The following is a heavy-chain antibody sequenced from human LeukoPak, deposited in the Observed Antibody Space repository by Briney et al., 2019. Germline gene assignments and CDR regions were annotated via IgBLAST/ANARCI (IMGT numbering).Heavy chain of an antibody. Sequence: SETLSLTCTVSGGSISSSTYYWGWIHQPPGKGPEWIGSIYYSGSTYYNPSLKSRVTISVDTSKNQLSLKLSSVTAADTAVYYCARAREMATTIFDYWGQGTLVTVSS. CDR2: IYYSGST. D-gene: IGHD5-24*01. CDR3: ARAREMATTIFDY. CDR1: GGSISSSTYY. V-gene: IGHV4-39*07. J-gene: IGHJ4*02.